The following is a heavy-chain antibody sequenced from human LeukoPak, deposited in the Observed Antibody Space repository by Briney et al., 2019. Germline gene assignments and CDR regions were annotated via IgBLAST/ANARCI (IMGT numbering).Heavy chain of an antibody. CDR3: ARLFATQIVASITWSYYYMDV. Sequence: TGGSLRLSCAASGFTFSSYWMSWVRQAPGKGLEWVANIKQDGNEKYYVDSVKGRFTISRDNAKNSLYLQMNSLRAEDTAVYYCARLFATQIVASITWSYYYMDVWGKGTTVTVCS. V-gene: IGHV3-7*01. CDR2: IKQDGNEK. D-gene: IGHD5-12*01. J-gene: IGHJ6*03. CDR1: GFTFSSYW.